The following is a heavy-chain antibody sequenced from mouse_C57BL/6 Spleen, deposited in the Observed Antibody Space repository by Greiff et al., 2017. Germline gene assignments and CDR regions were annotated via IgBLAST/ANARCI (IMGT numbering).Heavy chain of an antibody. J-gene: IGHJ3*01. Sequence: QVHVKQPGAELVMPGASVKLSCKASGYTFTSYWMHWVKQRPGQGLEWIGEIDPSDSYTNYNQKFKGKSTLTVDKSSSTAYMQLSSLTSEDSAVYYCARGGYDYGQAWFAYWGQGTLVTVSA. V-gene: IGHV1-69*01. CDR3: ARGGYDYGQAWFAY. CDR2: IDPSDSYT. CDR1: GYTFTSYW. D-gene: IGHD2-4*01.